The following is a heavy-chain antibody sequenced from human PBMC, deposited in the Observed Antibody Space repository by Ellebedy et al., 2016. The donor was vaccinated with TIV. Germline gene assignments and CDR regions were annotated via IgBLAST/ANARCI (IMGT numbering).Heavy chain of an antibody. Sequence: MPSETLSLTCTVSGGFISSYVWNWIRQPPGKGLEWIGYIYYSGSTKYNPSLKSRVTMSVDTSKKQFSLNLSSVTAADTAVYYCATSYDSSGYYDDDAFDIWGQGTMVTVSS. CDR3: ATSYDSSGYYDDDAFDI. CDR2: IYYSGST. J-gene: IGHJ3*02. CDR1: GGFISSYV. V-gene: IGHV4-59*01. D-gene: IGHD3-22*01.